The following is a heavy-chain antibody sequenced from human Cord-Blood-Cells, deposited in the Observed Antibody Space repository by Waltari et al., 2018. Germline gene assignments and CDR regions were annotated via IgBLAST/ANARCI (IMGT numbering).Heavy chain of an antibody. Sequence: QVQLQQWGAGLLKPSETLSLTCAVYGGSFSGYYWSWIRQPPGKGLEWIGEINHSGSSNYTPSLKSRVTISVDTSKNQFSLKLSSGTAADTTVYYCARGMGPGRVWGTRDAFDIWGQGTMVTVSS. CDR1: GGSFSGYY. J-gene: IGHJ3*02. D-gene: IGHD1-1*01. V-gene: IGHV4-34*01. CDR3: ARGMGPGRVWGTRDAFDI. CDR2: INHSGSS.